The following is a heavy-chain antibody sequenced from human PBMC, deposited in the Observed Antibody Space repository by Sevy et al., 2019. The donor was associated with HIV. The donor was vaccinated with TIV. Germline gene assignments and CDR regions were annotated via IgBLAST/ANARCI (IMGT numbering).Heavy chain of an antibody. CDR2: ISGSGGST. CDR3: AKDMRYCSSTSCYRFFDY. Sequence: GGSLRLSCAASGFTFSSYAMSWVRQAPGKGLEWVSAISGSGGSTYYADSVKGRFTISRDNSKNTLYLQMNSLRAEDTAVYYCAKDMRYCSSTSCYRFFDYWGRGTLVTVSS. J-gene: IGHJ4*02. CDR1: GFTFSSYA. V-gene: IGHV3-23*01. D-gene: IGHD2-2*02.